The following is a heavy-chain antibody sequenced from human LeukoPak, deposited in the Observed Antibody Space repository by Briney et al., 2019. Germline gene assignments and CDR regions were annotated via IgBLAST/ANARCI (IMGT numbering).Heavy chain of an antibody. J-gene: IGHJ5*02. V-gene: IGHV4-39*02. CDR2: IYYSGST. Sequence: PSETLSLTCTVSGGSISSSSYYWGWIRQPPGKGLEWIGSIYYSGSTYYNPSLKSRVTISVDTSKNQFSLKLSSVTAADTAVYYCARESGGSYGNWFDPWGQGTLVTVSP. CDR1: GGSISSSSYY. CDR3: ARESGGSYGNWFDP. D-gene: IGHD1-26*01.